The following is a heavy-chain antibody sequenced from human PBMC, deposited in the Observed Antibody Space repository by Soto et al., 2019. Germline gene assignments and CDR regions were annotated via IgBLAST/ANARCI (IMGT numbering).Heavy chain of an antibody. Sequence: GGSMRLSCAASGFTVSSSYMSWVRQAPGKGLEWVSVIYSGGSTYYADSVKGRFTISRDNSKNTLYLQMTSLRAEDTAVYYCAKDLMGDTAMANWGQGTLVTV. V-gene: IGHV3-66*01. CDR1: GFTVSSSY. D-gene: IGHD5-18*01. J-gene: IGHJ4*02. CDR3: AKDLMGDTAMAN. CDR2: IYSGGST.